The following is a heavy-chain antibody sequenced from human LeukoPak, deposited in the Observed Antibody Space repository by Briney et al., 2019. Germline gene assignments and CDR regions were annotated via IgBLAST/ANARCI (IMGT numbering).Heavy chain of an antibody. J-gene: IGHJ4*02. V-gene: IGHV4-59*08. D-gene: IGHD6-13*01. CDR2: IYYSGST. CDR3: ARRRSSSFDY. Sequence: SETLSLTCTVSGGSISSYYWSWIRQPPGKGLEWIGYIYYSGSTNYNPSLKSRVTMSVDTSKNQFSLKLSSVTAADTAVYYCARRRSSSFDYWGQGTLVTVSS. CDR1: GGSISSYY.